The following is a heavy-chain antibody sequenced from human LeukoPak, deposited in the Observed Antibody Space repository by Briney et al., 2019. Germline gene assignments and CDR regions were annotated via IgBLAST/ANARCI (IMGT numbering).Heavy chain of an antibody. J-gene: IGHJ4*02. D-gene: IGHD3-9*01. CDR1: GFTFSSYA. Sequence: GGSLRLSCAASGFTFSSYAMHWVRQAPGKGLEWVAVISYDGSNKYYADSVKGRFTISRDNSKNTLYLQMNSLRAEDTAVYYCAKDRYYDILTGYLIDYWGQGTLVTVSS. CDR2: ISYDGSNK. CDR3: AKDRYYDILTGYLIDY. V-gene: IGHV3-30-3*01.